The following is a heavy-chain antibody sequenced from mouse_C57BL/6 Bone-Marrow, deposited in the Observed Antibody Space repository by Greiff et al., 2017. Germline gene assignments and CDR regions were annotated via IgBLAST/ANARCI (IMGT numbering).Heavy chain of an antibody. J-gene: IGHJ2*01. CDR3: ARGRTGTDGY. D-gene: IGHD4-1*01. V-gene: IGHV1-55*01. CDR1: GYTFTSYW. Sequence: QVQLKQPGAELVKPGASVKMSCKASGYTFTSYWITWVKQRPGQGLEWIGDIYPGSGSTNYNEKFQSKATLPVDTSSSTAYMQLSSLTSEDSAVYDCARGRTGTDGYWGQGTTLTVSS. CDR2: IYPGSGST.